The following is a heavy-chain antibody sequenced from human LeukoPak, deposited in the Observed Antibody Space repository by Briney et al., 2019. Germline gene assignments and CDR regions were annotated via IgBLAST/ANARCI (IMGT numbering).Heavy chain of an antibody. V-gene: IGHV1-46*01. CDR3: ARDPSGAYCGGDCYSGDAFDI. D-gene: IGHD2-21*02. J-gene: IGHJ3*02. CDR2: INPSGGST. Sequence: ASVKVSCKASGYTFTSYYMHWVRQAPGQGLEWMRIINPSGGSTSYAQKFQGRVTMTRDTSTSTVYMELSSLRSEDTAVYYCARDPSGAYCGGDCYSGDAFDIWGQGTMVTVSS. CDR1: GYTFTSYY.